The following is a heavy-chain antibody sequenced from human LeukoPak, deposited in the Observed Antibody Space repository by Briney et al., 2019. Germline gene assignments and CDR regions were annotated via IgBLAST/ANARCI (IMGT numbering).Heavy chain of an antibody. CDR3: ARVLGAVVAGKKGAFDI. D-gene: IGHD6-19*01. V-gene: IGHV1-2*02. CDR1: GYTFTGYY. CDR2: INPNSGGT. J-gene: IGHJ3*02. Sequence: GASVKVSCKASGYTFTGYYMHWVRQAPGQGLEWMGWINPNSGGTNYAQKFQGRVTMTRDTSISTAYMELSRLRSDDTAVYYCARVLGAVVAGKKGAFDIWGQGTMVTVSS.